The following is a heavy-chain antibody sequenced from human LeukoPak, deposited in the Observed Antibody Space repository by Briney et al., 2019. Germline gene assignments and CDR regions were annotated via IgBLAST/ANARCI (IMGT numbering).Heavy chain of an antibody. V-gene: IGHV1-8*03. CDR2: MNPNSGNT. Sequence: GASVKVSCKASGCTFTSYDINWVRQATGQGLEWMGWMNPNSGNTGYAQKFQGRVTITRNTSISTAYMELSSLRSEDTAVYYCARDSYYDSSRFDPWGQGTLVTVSS. CDR1: GCTFTSYD. CDR3: ARDSYYDSSRFDP. J-gene: IGHJ5*02. D-gene: IGHD3-22*01.